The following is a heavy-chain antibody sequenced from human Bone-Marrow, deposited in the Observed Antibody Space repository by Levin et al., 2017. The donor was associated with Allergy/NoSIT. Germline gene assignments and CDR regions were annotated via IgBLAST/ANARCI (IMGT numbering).Heavy chain of an antibody. CDR1: GFTFSPYS. V-gene: IGHV3-48*04. CDR2: INSGSASI. CDR3: ATSWGRLDY. D-gene: IGHD3-16*01. J-gene: IGHJ4*02. Sequence: ASVKVSCAASGFTFSPYSMNWVRQAPGSGLEWLSYINSGSASILYADSVRGRFTVSRDDAKNSLYLQMNSLRADDTAVYYCATSWGRLDYWGRGTLVTVSS.